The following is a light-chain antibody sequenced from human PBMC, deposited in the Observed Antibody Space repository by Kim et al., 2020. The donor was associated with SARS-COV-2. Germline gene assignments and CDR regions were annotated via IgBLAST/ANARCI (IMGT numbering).Light chain of an antibody. J-gene: IGLJ2*01. CDR3: QVWDSSSDHRVV. Sequence: PGKTARVSCGGNSIGRKSVHWYQQKSGQAPVLVIYYDSDRPSGIPERFSGSNSGNTATLTISRVEARDEADYYCQVWDSSSDHRVVFGGGTQLTVL. CDR1: SIGRKS. V-gene: IGLV3-21*04. CDR2: YDS.